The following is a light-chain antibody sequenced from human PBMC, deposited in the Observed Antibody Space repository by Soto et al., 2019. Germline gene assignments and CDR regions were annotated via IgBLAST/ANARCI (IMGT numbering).Light chain of an antibody. CDR2: EDD. CDR3: YSYAGRSTSV. V-gene: IGLV2-23*01. CDR1: SSDDGSYNL. Sequence: QAVVTQPASVSGSPGQSITISCTGTSSDDGSYNLVSWYQQYPGKAPKLMIYEDDERPSGVSNRFSGSKSGNTASLTISGLQAEDEADYYCYSYAGRSTSVFGGGTKVTVL. J-gene: IGLJ2*01.